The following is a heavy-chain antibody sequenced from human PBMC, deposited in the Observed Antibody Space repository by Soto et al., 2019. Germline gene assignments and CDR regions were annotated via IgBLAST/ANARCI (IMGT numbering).Heavy chain of an antibody. CDR1: GYIFINYY. V-gene: IGHV1-46*01. D-gene: IGHD6-13*01. Sequence: ASVKVSCKASGYIFINYYIHWVRQAPGQGLEWIGIINPNGGSTNYAQKFRGRVTMARDNSKNTLYLQMSGLTPEDTAFYYCARDQTGITTAGGGRIDHWGQGTLVTVSS. J-gene: IGHJ4*02. CDR2: INPNGGST. CDR3: ARDQTGITTAGGGRIDH.